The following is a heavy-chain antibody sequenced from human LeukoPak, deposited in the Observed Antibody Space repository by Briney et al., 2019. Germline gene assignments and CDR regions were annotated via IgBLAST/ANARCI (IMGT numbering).Heavy chain of an antibody. CDR2: IYYSGST. CDR1: GGSISSYY. V-gene: IGHV4-59*01. D-gene: IGHD4-17*01. CDR3: AREHGDYYYGMDV. Sequence: SETLSLTCTVSGGSISSYYWSWIRQPPGKGLEWIGYIYYSGSTNYNPSLKSLVTISVDTSKNQFSLKLSSVTAADTAVYYCAREHGDYYYGMDVWGQGTTVTVSS. J-gene: IGHJ6*02.